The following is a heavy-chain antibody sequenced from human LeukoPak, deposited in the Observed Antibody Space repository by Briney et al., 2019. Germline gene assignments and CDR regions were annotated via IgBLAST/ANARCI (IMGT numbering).Heavy chain of an antibody. J-gene: IGHJ4*02. CDR2: ISYDGRKK. V-gene: IGHV3-30*18. CDR1: GFTFSNYG. D-gene: IGHD3-16*01. Sequence: GGSLRLSCAASGFTFSNYGIHWVRQAPGKGLEWVAVISYDGRKKYYADSVKGRFTISRDNSKNTLYLQMNSLRAEDTAVYYCAKDLLITFGGVTPFDYWGQGTLVTVSS. CDR3: AKDLLITFGGVTPFDY.